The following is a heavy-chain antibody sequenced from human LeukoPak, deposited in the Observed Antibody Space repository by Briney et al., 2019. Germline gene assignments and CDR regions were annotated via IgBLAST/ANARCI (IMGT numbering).Heavy chain of an antibody. Sequence: GPLRLSCAASGFTFSNAWMSWVRQAPGKGLEWVGRIKSKTDGGTTDYAAPVKGRFTISRDDSKNTLYLQMNSLKTEDTAVYYCTTYSSGWSYYYYYYYMDVWGKGTTVTVSS. CDR3: TTYSSGWSYYYYYYYMDV. CDR1: GFTFSNAW. CDR2: IKSKTDGGTT. D-gene: IGHD6-19*01. V-gene: IGHV3-15*01. J-gene: IGHJ6*03.